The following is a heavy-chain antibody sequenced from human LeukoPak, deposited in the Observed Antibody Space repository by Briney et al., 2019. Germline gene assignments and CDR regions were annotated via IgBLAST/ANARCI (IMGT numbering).Heavy chain of an antibody. J-gene: IGHJ4*02. CDR2: ISPDGSSA. CDR3: ARVSFCPRCHFDY. Sequence: GFLRLSCAASGFSFSSYWMHWVRPAPGKGLVWVARISPDGSSALSADSVRGRFTISRDNADNTLYLQLNSLRAEDTAVYYCARVSFCPRCHFDYWGQGTLVTVPS. D-gene: IGHD2/OR15-2a*01. V-gene: IGHV3-74*03. CDR1: GFSFSSYW.